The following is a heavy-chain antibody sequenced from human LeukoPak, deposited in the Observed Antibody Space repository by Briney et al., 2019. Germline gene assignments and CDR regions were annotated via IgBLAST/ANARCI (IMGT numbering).Heavy chain of an antibody. D-gene: IGHD2-15*01. V-gene: IGHV4-34*01. Sequence: PSETLSLTCSFYGGSLSGYYWSWIRQSPGKGLEWIGDINESGSTTYNPSLKSRVTISVDTPKNQFSLKLSSVTAADTAVYYCARDRLGVVVVAATRYYYYYMDVWGKGTTVTVSS. CDR2: INESGST. CDR1: GGSLSGYY. CDR3: ARDRLGVVVVAATRYYYYYMDV. J-gene: IGHJ6*03.